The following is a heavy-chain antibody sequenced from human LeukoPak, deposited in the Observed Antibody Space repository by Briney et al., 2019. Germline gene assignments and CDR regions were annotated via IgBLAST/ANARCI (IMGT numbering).Heavy chain of an antibody. D-gene: IGHD6-6*01. V-gene: IGHV1-2*02. CDR1: GYTFTGYY. J-gene: IGHJ4*02. CDR2: INPNSGGT. CDR3: AREVGSSSALDY. Sequence: ASVKVSCKASGYTFTGYYMHWVRQAPGQGLEWMGWINPNSGGTNYAQKFQGRVTMTRDTSISTAYMELGRLRSDDTAVYYCAREVGSSSALDYWGQGTLVTVSS.